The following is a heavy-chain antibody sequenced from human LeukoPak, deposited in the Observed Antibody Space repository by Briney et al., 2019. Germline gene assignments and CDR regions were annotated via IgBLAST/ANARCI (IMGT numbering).Heavy chain of an antibody. V-gene: IGHV3-53*01. D-gene: IGHD3-10*02. Sequence: GGSLRLSCAASGFSVNSNYMTWVRQAPGKGLEWVSVLYTGGNTSYAESGQGRLSISRDNSRNTLYLQMTSLRAEDTAVYYCARGFYFVGRQPAYAFDFWGLGTLVTVSS. J-gene: IGHJ4*02. CDR2: LYTGGNT. CDR3: ARGFYFVGRQPAYAFDF. CDR1: GFSVNSNY.